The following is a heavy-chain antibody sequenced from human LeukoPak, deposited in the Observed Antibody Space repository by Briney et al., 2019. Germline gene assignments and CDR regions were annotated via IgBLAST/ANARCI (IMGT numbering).Heavy chain of an antibody. CDR1: GFTFDDYA. CDR2: ISWNSGSI. Sequence: GGSLRLSCAASGFTFDDYAMHWVRQAPGKGLEWVSGISWNSGSIGYADSVKGRFTISRDNAKNSLYLQMNSLRAEDTALYYCAKDISYDSREGAFDIWGQETMVTVSS. J-gene: IGHJ3*02. D-gene: IGHD3-22*01. CDR3: AKDISYDSREGAFDI. V-gene: IGHV3-9*01.